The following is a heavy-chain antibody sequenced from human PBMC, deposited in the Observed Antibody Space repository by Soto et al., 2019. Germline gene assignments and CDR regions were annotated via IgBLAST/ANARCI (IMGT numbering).Heavy chain of an antibody. J-gene: IGHJ4*02. CDR1: GGSISSYY. Sequence: SETLSLTCTVSGGSISSYYWSWIRQPPGKGLEWIGYIYYSGSTNYNPSLKSRVTILVDTSKNQFSLKLSSVTAADTAVYYCARHSFYYGIYYFDYWGQGTLVTVSS. V-gene: IGHV4-59*08. CDR3: ARHSFYYGIYYFDY. CDR2: IYYSGST. D-gene: IGHD3-10*01.